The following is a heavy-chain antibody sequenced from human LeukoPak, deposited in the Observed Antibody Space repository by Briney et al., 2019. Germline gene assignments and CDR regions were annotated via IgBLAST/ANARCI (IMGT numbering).Heavy chain of an antibody. Sequence: GGSLRLSCAASGFTFSSYSMNWVRQAPGKGLEWVSYISDSGSAIYYADSVKGRFTISRDNGKNSVYLQMNSLRTEDTAVYYCARAGDYWGQGILVTVSS. V-gene: IGHV3-48*01. D-gene: IGHD3-10*01. CDR2: ISDSGSAI. J-gene: IGHJ4*02. CDR3: ARAGDY. CDR1: GFTFSSYS.